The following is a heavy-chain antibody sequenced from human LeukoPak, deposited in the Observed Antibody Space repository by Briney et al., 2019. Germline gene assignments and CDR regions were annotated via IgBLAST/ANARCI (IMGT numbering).Heavy chain of an antibody. CDR1: GGSISSYY. D-gene: IGHD6-13*01. J-gene: IGHJ5*02. CDR2: IYYSGST. Sequence: SETLSLTCTVSGGSISSYYWSWIRQPPGKGLEWIGYIYYSGSTNHNPSLKSRVTISVDTSKNQFSLKLSSVTAADTAVYYCAREYLGYGSSRWFDPWGQGILVTVSA. CDR3: AREYLGYGSSRWFDP. V-gene: IGHV4-59*01.